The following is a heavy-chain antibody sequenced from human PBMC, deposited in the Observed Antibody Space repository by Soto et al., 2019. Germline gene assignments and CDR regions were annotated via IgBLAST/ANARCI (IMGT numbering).Heavy chain of an antibody. D-gene: IGHD2-2*02. CDR3: AREYTAWPLDYGLDV. Sequence: LRLSCVGSGFTFSNFSINWVRQAPGKGLEGVSSISSRSDIYYADSLKGRFTISRDNAKNSVSLQMNRLRAEDTAVYSCAREYTAWPLDYGLDVWGQGTTVTVSS. CDR2: ISSRSDI. V-gene: IGHV3-21*01. J-gene: IGHJ6*02. CDR1: GFTFSNFS.